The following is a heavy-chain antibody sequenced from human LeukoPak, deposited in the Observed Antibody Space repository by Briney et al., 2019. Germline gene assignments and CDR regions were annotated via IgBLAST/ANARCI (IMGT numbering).Heavy chain of an antibody. D-gene: IGHD2-2*01. CDR2: LGVGGNSR. Sequence: GGSLRLSCAASGFTPSDYTMNCVRHSPGGGLEWGSDLGVGGNSRYYADSVRGLFTISRDKSNNMLLLQMNSLRAEDTAVYYCARDGSCVSTNCPYDFWGQGTLVTVSS. CDR3: ARDGSCVSTNCPYDF. J-gene: IGHJ4*02. CDR1: GFTPSDYT. V-gene: IGHV3-23*01.